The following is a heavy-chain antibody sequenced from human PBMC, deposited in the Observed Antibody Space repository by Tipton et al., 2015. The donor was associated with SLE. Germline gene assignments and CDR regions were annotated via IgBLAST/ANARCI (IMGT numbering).Heavy chain of an antibody. CDR1: GGSFSVYY. Sequence: TLSLTCAVYGGSFSVYYWTWIRQPPGKGLEWIGEINHGGSTNYNPSLKSRVTISEDTSKNQFSLRLSSVTAADTAVYYCARRHYSGPFDNWGQGTLVTVST. CDR2: INHGGST. V-gene: IGHV4-34*01. D-gene: IGHD5-12*01. J-gene: IGHJ4*02. CDR3: ARRHYSGPFDN.